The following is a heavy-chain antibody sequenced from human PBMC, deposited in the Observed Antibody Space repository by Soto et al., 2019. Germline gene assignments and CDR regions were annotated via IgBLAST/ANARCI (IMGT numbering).Heavy chain of an antibody. D-gene: IGHD3-3*01. CDR1: GFTFSSYS. CDR3: AKRFNNNWSAFDH. Sequence: GGSLRLSCAASGFTFSSYSMDWLRQAPGKGPEWVSVISGGGDITYYAESVKGRFTISRDNSKNTLYLQMNSLRAEDTAIYYCAKRFNNNWSAFDHWGQGTLVTVSS. J-gene: IGHJ4*02. CDR2: ISGGGDIT. V-gene: IGHV3-23*01.